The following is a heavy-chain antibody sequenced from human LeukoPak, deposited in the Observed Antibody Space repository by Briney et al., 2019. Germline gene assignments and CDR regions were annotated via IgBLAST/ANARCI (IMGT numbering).Heavy chain of an antibody. CDR3: AKNRDDWLLNYFDY. J-gene: IGHJ4*02. Sequence: GGSLRLSCAAPGFTFSSYGMHWVRQAPGKGLEWVAVISYDGSNKYYADSVKGRFTISRDNSKNTLYLQMNSLRAEDTAVYYCAKNRDDWLLNYFDYWGQGTLVTVSS. V-gene: IGHV3-30*18. D-gene: IGHD3-9*01. CDR2: ISYDGSNK. CDR1: GFTFSSYG.